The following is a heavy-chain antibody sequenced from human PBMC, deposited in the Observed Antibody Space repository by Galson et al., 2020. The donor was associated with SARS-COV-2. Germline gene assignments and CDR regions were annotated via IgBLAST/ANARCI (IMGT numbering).Heavy chain of an antibody. V-gene: IGHV4-34*01. CDR3: ARAGRITIFGGGRNFDY. CDR1: GGSFSGYY. Sequence: SETLSLTCAVYGGSFSGYYWSWIRQPPGKGLEWIGEINHSGSTNYNPSLKSRVTISVDTSKNQFSLKLSSVTAADTAVYYCARAGRITIFGGGRNFDYWGQGTLVTVSS. J-gene: IGHJ4*02. D-gene: IGHD3-3*01. CDR2: INHSGST.